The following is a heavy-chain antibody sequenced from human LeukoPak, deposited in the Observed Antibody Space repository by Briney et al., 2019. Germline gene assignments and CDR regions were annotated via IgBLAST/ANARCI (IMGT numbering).Heavy chain of an antibody. V-gene: IGHV3-48*01. Sequence: GGSLRLSCAASGFTFSSYSMNWVRQAPGKGLEWGSYISGSSSTIYYADSVKGRFTISRDNGKNTLYLQMDSLRVDDTAVYYCARDRAWNYFDSWGQGTLVTVSS. CDR1: GFTFSSYS. J-gene: IGHJ4*02. CDR3: ARDRAWNYFDS. D-gene: IGHD3-3*01. CDR2: ISGSSSTI.